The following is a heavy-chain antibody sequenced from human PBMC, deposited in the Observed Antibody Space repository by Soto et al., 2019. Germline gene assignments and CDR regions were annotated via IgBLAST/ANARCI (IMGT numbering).Heavy chain of an antibody. CDR1: GGSIRSGGYY. D-gene: IGHD1-20*01. CDR2: IDYTGST. Sequence: QVQLRESGPGLVKPSQTLSPTCTVSGGSIRSGGYYWTWIRQSPGKGLEWIGYIDYTGSTRYNPALKSRVSISIDTSKNQFSLRQSSVTAADSALYFCARGITSTPGWFDPWGQGNLVTVSS. CDR3: ARGITSTPGWFDP. J-gene: IGHJ5*02. V-gene: IGHV4-31*03.